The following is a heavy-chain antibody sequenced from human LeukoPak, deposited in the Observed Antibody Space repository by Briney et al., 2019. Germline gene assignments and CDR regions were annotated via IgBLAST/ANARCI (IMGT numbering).Heavy chain of an antibody. CDR3: ARAPSEIGGYYPEYFRH. CDR1: GFTFSTYW. D-gene: IGHD3-22*01. CDR2: IKSDGST. J-gene: IGHJ1*01. Sequence: PGGSLRLSCAASGFTFSTYWMHWVRQAPGKGLVWVSRIKSDGSTNYADCVKGRFTISRDNAKNTASLQMNSLRPEDTGVYYCARAPSEIGGYYPEYFRHWGEGTLVTVSS. V-gene: IGHV3-74*01.